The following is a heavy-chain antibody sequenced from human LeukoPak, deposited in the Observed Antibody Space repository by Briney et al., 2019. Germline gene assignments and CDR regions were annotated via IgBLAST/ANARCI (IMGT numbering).Heavy chain of an antibody. CDR3: ARDADGPGSLIDY. Sequence: GGSLRLSCAASGFTFSTYWIQWVRQAPGEGLVWVSRISSDGSVTTYADSVKGRFTISRDNGKNTLHLQMNSLRAEDTAVYYCARDADGPGSLIDYWGQGTLVTVSS. CDR2: ISSDGSVT. D-gene: IGHD2-8*01. V-gene: IGHV3-74*01. CDR1: GFTFSTYW. J-gene: IGHJ4*02.